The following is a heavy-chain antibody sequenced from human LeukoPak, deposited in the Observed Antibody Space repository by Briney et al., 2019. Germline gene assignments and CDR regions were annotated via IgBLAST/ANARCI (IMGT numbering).Heavy chain of an antibody. D-gene: IGHD3-22*01. CDR1: RFTFSSYA. J-gene: IGHJ6*02. Sequence: PGRSLRLSRAPSRFTFSSYAMHTVRQAPGTGREGGAVISYYVSNKYYADSVKGRFTISRDNSKNTLYLQMNSLRAEDTAVYYCAREPPFITMIVVEAGDYYGMDVWGQGTTVTVSS. V-gene: IGHV3-30-3*01. CDR3: AREPPFITMIVVEAGDYYGMDV. CDR2: ISYYVSNK.